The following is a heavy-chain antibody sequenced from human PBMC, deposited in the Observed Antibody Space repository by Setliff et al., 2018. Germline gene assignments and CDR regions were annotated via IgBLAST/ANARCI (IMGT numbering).Heavy chain of an antibody. CDR1: GFTVSSNY. J-gene: IGHJ4*02. CDR2: IYYSGST. CDR3: MRQVGGGLWYFDY. V-gene: IGHV4-39*07. D-gene: IGHD2-15*01. Sequence: GSLRLSCAASGFTVSSNYMSWVRQPPGKGLEWIGSIYYSGSTYYNPSLKSRVTISVDTSKNQFSLHLNSVTAADTAVYYCMRQVGGGLWYFDYWGQGILVTVSS.